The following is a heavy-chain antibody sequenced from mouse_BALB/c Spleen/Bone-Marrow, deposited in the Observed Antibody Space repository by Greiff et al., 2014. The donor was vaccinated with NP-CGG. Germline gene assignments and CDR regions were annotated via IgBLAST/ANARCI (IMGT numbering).Heavy chain of an antibody. CDR2: IFPSDNYT. J-gene: IGHJ4*01. CDR1: GYTFTSFW. CDR3: TRGYDALDY. V-gene: IGHV1-69*02. Sequence: VQLQQSGAELVRPGASVKLSCRASGYTFTSFWINWVKQRPGQGLEWIGNIFPSDNYTNYNQKFKDKATMTVDKSSSTAYMQLSSPTSEDFAVYYCTRGYDALDYWGQGTSVTVSS.